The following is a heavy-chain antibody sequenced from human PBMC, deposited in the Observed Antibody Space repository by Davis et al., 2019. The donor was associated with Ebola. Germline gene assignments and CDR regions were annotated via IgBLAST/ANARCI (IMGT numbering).Heavy chain of an antibody. CDR3: ARQLYNRSSADWFDP. CDR1: GGSFSGYY. V-gene: IGHV4-34*01. Sequence: SETLSLTCAVYGGSFSGYYWSWIRQSPEKGLEWIGEVNDSGSTNYSPSLKSRVTLSVDTSKNQFSLKLSSVTAADTAVYYCARQLYNRSSADWFDPWGQGTLVIVSS. CDR2: VNDSGST. D-gene: IGHD6-6*01. J-gene: IGHJ5*02.